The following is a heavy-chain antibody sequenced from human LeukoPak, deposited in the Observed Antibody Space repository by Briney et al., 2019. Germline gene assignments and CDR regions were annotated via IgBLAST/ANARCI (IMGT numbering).Heavy chain of an antibody. Sequence: GASVKVSCKASGYTFTSYHMHWVRQAPGQGLEWVGIINPSGGSATYAQKFQGRVTMTRDTSTSTVYMEVSSLRSEDTAVHYCARARLGSSASADCWGQGTLVTVSS. V-gene: IGHV1-46*01. J-gene: IGHJ4*02. D-gene: IGHD6-19*01. CDR1: GYTFTSYH. CDR3: ARARLGSSASADC. CDR2: INPSGGSA.